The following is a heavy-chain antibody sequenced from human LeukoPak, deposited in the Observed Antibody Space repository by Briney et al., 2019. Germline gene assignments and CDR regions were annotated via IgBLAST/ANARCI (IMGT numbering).Heavy chain of an antibody. D-gene: IGHD1-26*01. V-gene: IGHV1-18*04. CDR1: GYTFTGYY. Sequence: ASVKVSCKASGYTFTGYYMHWVRQAPGQGLEWMGWISAYNGNTNYAQKLQGRVTMTTDTSTSTAYMELRSLRSDDTAVYYCASLVGATPIWGQGTLVTVSS. CDR2: ISAYNGNT. CDR3: ASLVGATPI. J-gene: IGHJ4*02.